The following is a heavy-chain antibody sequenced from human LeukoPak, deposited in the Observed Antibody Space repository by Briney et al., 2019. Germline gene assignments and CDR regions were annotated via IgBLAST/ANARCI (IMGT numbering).Heavy chain of an antibody. D-gene: IGHD6-25*01. V-gene: IGHV3-48*04. CDR3: ARTVFDLRKQRLTPAFDN. CDR2: IGRIIGAT. J-gene: IGHJ4*01. Sequence: GGSLRLSCAASGFTFRTYAMHWVRLGPGRGLEWVSYIGRIIGATDYADSVRGRFTVSRDDAKSSLYLQVDGLRAEDTAVYYFARTVFDLRKQRLTPAFDNSGHRTLGTVSS. CDR1: GFTFRTYA.